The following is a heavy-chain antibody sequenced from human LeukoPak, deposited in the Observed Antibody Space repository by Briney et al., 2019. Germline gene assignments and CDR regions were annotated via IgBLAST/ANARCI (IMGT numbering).Heavy chain of an antibody. Sequence: ASVKVSCKASGYTFTSYAISWVRQAPGQGLEWMGRIIPIFGTANYAQKFQGRVTITTDESTSTAYMELSSLRSEDTAVYYCAREPADYVWGSYRPYFDYWGQGTLVTVSS. CDR3: AREPADYVWGSYRPYFDY. V-gene: IGHV1-69*05. D-gene: IGHD3-16*02. J-gene: IGHJ4*02. CDR1: GYTFTSYA. CDR2: IIPIFGTA.